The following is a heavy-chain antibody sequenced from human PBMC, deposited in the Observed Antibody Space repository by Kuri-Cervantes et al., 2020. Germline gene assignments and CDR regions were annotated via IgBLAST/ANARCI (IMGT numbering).Heavy chain of an antibody. CDR3: ARRRLIAVAGTPRESYYFDY. V-gene: IGHV1-2*04. CDR1: GYTFTGYY. D-gene: IGHD6-19*01. CDR2: INPNSGGI. Sequence: ASVKVSCKASGYTFTGYYMHWVRQAPGQGLEWMGWINPNSGGINYAQKFQGWVTMTRDTSISTAYMELSRLRSDDTAVYDCARRRLIAVAGTPRESYYFDYWGQGTLVTVSS. J-gene: IGHJ4*02.